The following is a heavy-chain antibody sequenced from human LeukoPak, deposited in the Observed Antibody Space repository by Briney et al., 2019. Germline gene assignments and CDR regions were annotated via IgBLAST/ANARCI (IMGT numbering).Heavy chain of an antibody. CDR1: GFTFSSYS. J-gene: IGHJ4*02. CDR3: ASTYDYVWGSFRTGYFDY. CDR2: INGRSSDI. Sequence: GGFLRLSCTVSGFTFSSYSMNWVRQAPGKGLEWVSHINGRSSDIYYADSVKGRFTISRDNAKTSLYLQINSMRAEDTAVYYCASTYDYVWGSFRTGYFDYWGQGTLVTVSS. D-gene: IGHD3-16*02. V-gene: IGHV3-21*01.